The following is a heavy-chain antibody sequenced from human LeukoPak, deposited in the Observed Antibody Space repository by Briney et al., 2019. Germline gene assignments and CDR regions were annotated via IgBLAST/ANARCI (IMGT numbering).Heavy chain of an antibody. CDR3: ARGLAT. CDR2: MYYSGTT. Sequence: SETLSLTCSVSGSSMNLYSWNWIRQSPGKGLEWIAYMYYSGTTNYNPSLENRAAISLDLSRHQFSLRLNSVTAADTAVYYCARGLATWGQGTLVTVSS. CDR1: GSSMNLYS. D-gene: IGHD5-12*01. J-gene: IGHJ5*02. V-gene: IGHV4-59*12.